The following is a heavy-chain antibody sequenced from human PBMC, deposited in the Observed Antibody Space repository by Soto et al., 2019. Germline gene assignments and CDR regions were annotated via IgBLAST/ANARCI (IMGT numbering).Heavy chain of an antibody. V-gene: IGHV4-39*01. D-gene: IGHD3-22*01. Sequence: LSLTCTVSGGSIDSSTYYWGWIRQPPGKGLEWIGSIFYNGNTFYNPSLKSRITISVDTSKNQFSLKLSSVTAADTAVYYCARHSTGYYYSWFDPWGQGTLVTVSS. J-gene: IGHJ5*02. CDR1: GGSIDSSTYY. CDR3: ARHSTGYYYSWFDP. CDR2: IFYNGNT.